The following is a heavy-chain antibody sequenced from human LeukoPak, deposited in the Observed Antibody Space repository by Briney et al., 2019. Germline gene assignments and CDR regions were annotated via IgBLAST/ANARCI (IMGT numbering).Heavy chain of an antibody. D-gene: IGHD3-9*01. Sequence: GGSLRLSCAASGFTFSSYGMSWVRQAPGEGLEWVSAISGSGGSTYYADSVKGRFTISRDNSKNTLYLQMNSLRAEDTAVYYCAKLRYFDWPHFDYWGQGTLVTVSS. V-gene: IGHV3-23*01. CDR2: ISGSGGST. J-gene: IGHJ4*02. CDR3: AKLRYFDWPHFDY. CDR1: GFTFSSYG.